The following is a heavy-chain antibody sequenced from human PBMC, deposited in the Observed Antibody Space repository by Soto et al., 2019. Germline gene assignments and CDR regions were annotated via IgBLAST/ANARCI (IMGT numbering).Heavy chain of an antibody. CDR3: AREVAAAGDY. D-gene: IGHD6-13*01. J-gene: IGHJ4*02. V-gene: IGHV4-39*02. CDR2: IYYSGIT. CDR1: GGSISTSSYY. Sequence: QLQLQESGPGLVKPSETLSLTCTVSGGSISTSSYYWGWIRQPPGKGLEWIGSIYYSGITYYNPSLKSRVTISVDTSKNQFSLKLSSVTAADTAVYYCAREVAAAGDYWGQGTLVTVSS.